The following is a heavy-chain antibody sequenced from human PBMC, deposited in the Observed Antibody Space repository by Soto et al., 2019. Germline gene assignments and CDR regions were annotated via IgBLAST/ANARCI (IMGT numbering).Heavy chain of an antibody. CDR3: ARCIQGDYYYGMDV. CDR1: GYTFYSHS. Sequence: ASVKVSCTASGYTFYSHSISWVRQAPGQGLEWMGRINADYGNTQYAQKFRGRVTMTTDTSTTTVYMELTNLRSDDTAVYYCARCIQGDYYYGMDVWGQGTTVTSP. V-gene: IGHV1-18*01. J-gene: IGHJ6*02. CDR2: INADYGNT. D-gene: IGHD5-18*01.